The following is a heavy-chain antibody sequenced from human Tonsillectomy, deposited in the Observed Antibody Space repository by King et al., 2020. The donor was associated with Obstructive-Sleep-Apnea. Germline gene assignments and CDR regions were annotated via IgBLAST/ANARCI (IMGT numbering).Heavy chain of an antibody. J-gene: IGHJ4*02. V-gene: IGHV3-7*03. CDR1: XFTISTYW. Sequence: VQLVESGGGLVQPGGSLRLXCAAXXFTISTYWMSWVRQAPGKGLEWVANINQDGSXKYYADSLKGRFTISRGNAKKSLLFQINSLRAGDTAVYYCARHVWFGEYFCFDHWGQGTLVTVSS. D-gene: IGHD3-10*01. CDR2: INQDGSXK. CDR3: ARHVWFGEYFCFDH.